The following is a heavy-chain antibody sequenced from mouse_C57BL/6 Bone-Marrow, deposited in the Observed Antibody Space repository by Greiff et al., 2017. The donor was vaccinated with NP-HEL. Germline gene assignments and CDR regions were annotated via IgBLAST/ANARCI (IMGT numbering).Heavy chain of an antibody. D-gene: IGHD2-4*01. Sequence: QVQLKQPGAELVRPGPSVKLSCKASGYTFTSYWMHWVKQRPGQGLEWIGVIDPSDSYTNYNQKFKGKATLTVDTSSSTAYMQLSSLTSEDSAVYYCARGITTGFDYWGQGTTLTVSS. V-gene: IGHV1-59*01. CDR1: GYTFTSYW. CDR3: ARGITTGFDY. CDR2: IDPSDSYT. J-gene: IGHJ2*01.